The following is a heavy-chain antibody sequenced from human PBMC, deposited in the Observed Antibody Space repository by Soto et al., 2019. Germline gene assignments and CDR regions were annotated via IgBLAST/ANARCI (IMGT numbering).Heavy chain of an antibody. CDR1: GFTFSSYA. CDR2: ISYDGSNK. CDR3: ARDLYYYDSSGYYEY. Sequence: PGGSLRLSCAASGFTFSSYAMHWVRQAPGKGLEWVAVISYDGSNKYYADSVKGRFTISRDNSKNTLYLQMNSLRAEDTAVYYCARDLYYYDSSGYYEYWGQGTLVTVSS. V-gene: IGHV3-30-3*01. J-gene: IGHJ4*02. D-gene: IGHD3-22*01.